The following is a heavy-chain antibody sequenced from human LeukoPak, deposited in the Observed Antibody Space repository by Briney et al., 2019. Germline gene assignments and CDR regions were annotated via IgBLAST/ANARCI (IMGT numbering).Heavy chain of an antibody. CDR3: ASSYYYDSSGPGDAFDI. D-gene: IGHD3-22*01. CDR2: ISAYNGNT. J-gene: IGHJ3*02. V-gene: IGHV1-18*01. Sequence: ASVKVSCKASGYTFTSYGISWVRQAPGQGLEWMGWISAYNGNTSYAQKLQGRVTMTTDTSTSTAYMELRSLRSDDTAVYYCASSYYYDSSGPGDAFDIWDQGTMVTVSS. CDR1: GYTFTSYG.